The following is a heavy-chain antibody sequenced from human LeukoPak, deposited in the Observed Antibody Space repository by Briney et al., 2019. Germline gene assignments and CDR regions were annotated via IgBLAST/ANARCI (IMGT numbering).Heavy chain of an antibody. V-gene: IGHV3-33*01. CDR1: GFTFSSYG. CDR2: IWYDGSNK. J-gene: IGHJ6*03. Sequence: PGRSLRLSCAASGFTFSSYGMHWVRQAPGKGLEWVAVIWYDGSNKYYADSVKGRFTISRDNTKNTLYLQMNRLRAEDTAVYYCARVSNYYYMDVWGKGTTVTVSS. CDR3: ARVSNYYYMDV.